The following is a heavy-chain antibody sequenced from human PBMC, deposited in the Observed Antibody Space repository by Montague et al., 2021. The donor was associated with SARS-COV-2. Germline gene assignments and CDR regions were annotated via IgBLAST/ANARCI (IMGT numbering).Heavy chain of an antibody. D-gene: IGHD2-15*01. Sequence: SETLSLTCTVSGGSMSDYYWTWIRQPPGKGPEWIGYFSRSGGSNXXPSLRGRVTISLVTSRSQFSLQLSSVTAVDTAFYYCARLTQLGYCSSASCSPALYYDYWGQGFLVSVSS. J-gene: IGHJ4*02. CDR3: ARLTQLGYCSSASCSPALYYDY. CDR2: FSRSGGS. CDR1: GGSMSDYY. V-gene: IGHV4-59*01.